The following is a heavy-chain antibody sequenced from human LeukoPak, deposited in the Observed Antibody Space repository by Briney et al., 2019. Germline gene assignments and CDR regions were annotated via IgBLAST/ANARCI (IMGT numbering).Heavy chain of an antibody. J-gene: IGHJ4*02. CDR1: GSVFSDYG. CDR3: VKDGWSD. Sequence: PGGSLRLSCVASGSVFSDYGMNWVRQAPGKGLEWVSFVSGSDNTYNAESAKGRFTIDRDNSKNTLYLQMNSLRAEDTAIYYCVKDGWSDWGQGTLVTVSS. CDR2: VSGSDNT. V-gene: IGHV3-23*01. D-gene: IGHD2-15*01.